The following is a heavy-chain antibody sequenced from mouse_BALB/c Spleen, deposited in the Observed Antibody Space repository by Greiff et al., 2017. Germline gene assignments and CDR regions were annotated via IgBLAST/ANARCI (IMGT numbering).Heavy chain of an antibody. CDR2: IWSGGST. J-gene: IGHJ3*01. D-gene: IGHD2-4*01. V-gene: IGHV2-2*02. Sequence: QVQLQQSGPGLVQPSQSLSITCTVSGFSLTSYGVHWVRQSPGKGLEWLGVIWSGGSTDYNAAFISRLSISKDNSKSQVFFKMNSLQANDTAIYYCARNKGDYDYDAAYWGQGTLVTVSA. CDR3: ARNKGDYDYDAAY. CDR1: GFSLTSYG.